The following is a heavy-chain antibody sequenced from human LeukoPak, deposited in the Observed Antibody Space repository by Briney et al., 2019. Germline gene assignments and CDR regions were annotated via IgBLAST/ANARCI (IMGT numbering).Heavy chain of an antibody. Sequence: SETLSLTCTVSGGSISIYYWSWIRQPPGKGLEWIGYIYYSGSTNYNPSLKSRVTISVDTSKNQFSLKLSSVTAADTAVYYCARDRGIAAAGHYYYYYGMDVWGQGTTVTVSS. D-gene: IGHD6-13*01. CDR3: ARDRGIAAAGHYYYYYGMDV. CDR2: IYYSGST. J-gene: IGHJ6*02. V-gene: IGHV4-59*01. CDR1: GGSISIYY.